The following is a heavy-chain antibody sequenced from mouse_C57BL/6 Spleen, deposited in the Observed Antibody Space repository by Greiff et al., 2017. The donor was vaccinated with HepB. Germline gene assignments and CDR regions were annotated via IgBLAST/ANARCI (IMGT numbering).Heavy chain of an antibody. D-gene: IGHD1-1*01. CDR1: GYTFTSYW. CDR2: IDPSDSYT. CDR3: AISSYDYGSNFFDY. V-gene: IGHV1-69*01. Sequence: VQLQQPGAELVMPGASVKLSCKASGYTFTSYWMHWVKQRPGQGLEWIGEIDPSDSYTNYNQKFKGKSTLTVDKSSSTAYMQLISLTSEDSAVYYCAISSYDYGSNFFDYWGQGTTLTVSS. J-gene: IGHJ2*01.